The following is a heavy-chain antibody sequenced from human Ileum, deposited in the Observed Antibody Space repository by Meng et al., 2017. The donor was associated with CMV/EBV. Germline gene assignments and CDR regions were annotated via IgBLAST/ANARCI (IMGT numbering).Heavy chain of an antibody. CDR2: ISSSGNST. Sequence: SGFTFTTYAMSGVRQAPGKGLEWVSGISSSGNSTYYADSVEGRFTISRDNSKNTLYLHMNSLRAEDTAVYYCAKDIRARLAPRVFDYWGQGTLVTVSS. CDR1: GFTFTTYA. D-gene: IGHD3-3*02. J-gene: IGHJ4*02. CDR3: AKDIRARLAPRVFDY. V-gene: IGHV3-23*01.